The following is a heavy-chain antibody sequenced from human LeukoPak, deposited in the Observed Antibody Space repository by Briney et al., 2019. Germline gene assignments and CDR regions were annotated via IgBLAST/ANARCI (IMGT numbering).Heavy chain of an antibody. CDR2: IYYSGST. J-gene: IGHJ4*02. Sequence: SETLSLTCTVSGGSISSHYWSWIRQPPGKGLEWIGYIYYSGSTNYNPSLKSRVTISVDTSKNQFSLKLSSVTAADTAVYYCARIDYGDLGFYFDYWGQGTLVTVSS. CDR3: ARIDYGDLGFYFDY. D-gene: IGHD4-17*01. CDR1: GGSISSHY. V-gene: IGHV4-59*11.